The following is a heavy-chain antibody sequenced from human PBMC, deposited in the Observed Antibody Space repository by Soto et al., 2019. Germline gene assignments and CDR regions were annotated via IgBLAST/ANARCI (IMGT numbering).Heavy chain of an antibody. V-gene: IGHV1-46*02. CDR1: GNTLNAYY. CDR3: AGPDYDSGAPLFYYARDV. CDR2: INPNAGTT. Sequence: QVQVVQSGAEVKQPGASVRVSCKASGNTLNAYYIHWVRQAPGQGLEWMGLINPNAGTTTYAQKFRDRVTMTRGSSPTTVYMELSSLRSDDTAVYYCAGPDYDSGAPLFYYARDVWGQGTTVTVSS. D-gene: IGHD3-16*01. J-gene: IGHJ6*02.